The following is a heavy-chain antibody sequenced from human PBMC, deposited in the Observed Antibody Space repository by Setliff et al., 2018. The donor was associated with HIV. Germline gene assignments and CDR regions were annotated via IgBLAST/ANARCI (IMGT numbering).Heavy chain of an antibody. CDR2: IIPIFGTA. CDR3: AGGYCSSTSCYLLHYYYYYGMDV. CDR1: GGTFSSYA. J-gene: IGHJ6*02. V-gene: IGHV1-69*13. Sequence: ASVKVSCKASGGTFSSYAISWVRQAPGQGLEWMGGIIPIFGTANYAQKFQGRVTITADESTSTDYMELSSLRSEDTAVYYCAGGYCSSTSCYLLHYYYYYGMDVWGQGTTVTVSS. D-gene: IGHD2-2*01.